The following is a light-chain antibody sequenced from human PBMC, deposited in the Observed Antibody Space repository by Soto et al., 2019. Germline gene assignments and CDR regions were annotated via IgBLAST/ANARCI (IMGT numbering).Light chain of an antibody. CDR2: EVY. Sequence: QSALTQPASVSGSPGRSITISCSGSSSDVGTCNFVSWYQQHPGKAPKLIIFEVYNRPSGVSDRFSGSKAGNTASLTISGLQAEDEADYYCSSCTTSSALMFGGGTKLTVL. J-gene: IGLJ3*02. V-gene: IGLV2-14*01. CDR1: SSDVGTCNF. CDR3: SSCTTSSALM.